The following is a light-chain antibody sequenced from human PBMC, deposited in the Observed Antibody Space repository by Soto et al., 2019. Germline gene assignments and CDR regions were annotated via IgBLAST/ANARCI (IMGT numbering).Light chain of an antibody. J-gene: IGKJ2*01. CDR3: QHYHSYSYT. CDR2: KAS. V-gene: IGKV1-5*03. Sequence: DIQMTQSPSTLSASVGDRVTITCRASQSISPWLAWYQQKPGKAPNLLIYKASDLESGVPSRFSGSGSGTEFTLTISSLQPDDFATYYCQHYHSYSYTFGQGTKLEI. CDR1: QSISPW.